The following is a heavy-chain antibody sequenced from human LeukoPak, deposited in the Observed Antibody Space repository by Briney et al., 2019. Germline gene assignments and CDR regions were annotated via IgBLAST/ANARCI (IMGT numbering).Heavy chain of an antibody. Sequence: GESLKISCKGSGYSFTSYWIGWVRQMPGKGLEWMGIIYPGDSDTRYSPSFQGRVTISADKSISTAYLQWSSLKASDTAMYYCARHDHSGYDSYYFDYWGQGTLVTVSS. D-gene: IGHD5-12*01. CDR2: IYPGDSDT. CDR1: GYSFTSYW. CDR3: ARHDHSGYDSYYFDY. J-gene: IGHJ4*02. V-gene: IGHV5-51*01.